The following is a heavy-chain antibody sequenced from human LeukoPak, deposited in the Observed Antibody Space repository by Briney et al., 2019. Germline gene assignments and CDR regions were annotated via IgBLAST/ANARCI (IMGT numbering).Heavy chain of an antibody. CDR3: AKDMGVGGIPSFDY. CDR2: LSWNSGSI. D-gene: IGHD3-16*01. V-gene: IGHV3-9*01. CDR1: GFTFDDYA. J-gene: IGHJ4*02. Sequence: QAGGSLRLSCAASGFTFDDYAMLWLPHAPGKGVEWVTDLSWNSGSIGYADSVKGRFTISRDNAKHSLYLQMNSLRAEDTALYYCAKDMGVGGIPSFDYWGQGALVTVSS.